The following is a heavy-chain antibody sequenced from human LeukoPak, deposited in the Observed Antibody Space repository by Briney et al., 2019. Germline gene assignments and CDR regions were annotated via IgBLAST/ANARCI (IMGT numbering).Heavy chain of an antibody. V-gene: IGHV3-23*01. CDR3: AKRERGSYSLDY. CDR1: EFTFSSYA. Sequence: PGGSLRLSCAASEFTFSSYAMSWVRQAPGKGLEWVSAISGSGGGTYYADSVKGRFTISRDNSKNTLYLQMNSLRAEDTAVYYCAKRERGSYSLDYWGQGTLVTVSS. D-gene: IGHD1-26*01. J-gene: IGHJ4*02. CDR2: ISGSGGGT.